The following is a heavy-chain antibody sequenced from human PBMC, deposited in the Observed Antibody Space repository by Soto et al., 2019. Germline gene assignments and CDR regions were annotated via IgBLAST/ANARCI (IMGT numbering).Heavy chain of an antibody. D-gene: IGHD2-2*01. CDR1: GFTFDDNA. V-gene: IGHV3-9*01. CDR3: ERDLSSCSSARCYSYYYGRDV. Sequence: PGGSLRLSCAVSGFTFDDNAMHWVRQAPEKGLEWVSGINWKSDIGYADSVKGRFTISRDNAENSLYLQMNSLRAEDTAVYYCERDLSSCSSARCYSYYYGRDVWGQGNTVTVSS. CDR2: INWKSDI. J-gene: IGHJ6*02.